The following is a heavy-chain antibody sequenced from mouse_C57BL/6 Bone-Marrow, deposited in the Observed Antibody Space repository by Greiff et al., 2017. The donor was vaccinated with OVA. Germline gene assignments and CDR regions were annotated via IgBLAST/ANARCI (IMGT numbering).Heavy chain of an antibody. CDR3: ARCYYGNYDAMDY. Sequence: EVQLQQSGPELVKPGASVKISCKASGYTFTDYYMNWVKQSHGMSLEWIGDINPNNGGTSYNQKFKGKATLTVDKSSSTAYMELRSLTSEDSAVYYCARCYYGNYDAMDYWGQGTSVTVSS. J-gene: IGHJ4*01. D-gene: IGHD2-1*01. CDR1: GYTFTDYY. V-gene: IGHV1-26*01. CDR2: INPNNGGT.